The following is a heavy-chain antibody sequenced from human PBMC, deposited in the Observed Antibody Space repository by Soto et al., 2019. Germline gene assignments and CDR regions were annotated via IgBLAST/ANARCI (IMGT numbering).Heavy chain of an antibody. Sequence: AASVKVSCKASGYTFTGHYMQWVRQAPGQGLEWMGWINPNSGDTNYAQKFQGRVTMTRDTSISTVYMELNSLRAGDTAVYYCARGRGVSGYYLSDYGMDVWGQGTTVTVSS. CDR2: INPNSGDT. D-gene: IGHD3-3*01. V-gene: IGHV1-2*02. J-gene: IGHJ6*02. CDR1: GYTFTGHY. CDR3: ARGRGVSGYYLSDYGMDV.